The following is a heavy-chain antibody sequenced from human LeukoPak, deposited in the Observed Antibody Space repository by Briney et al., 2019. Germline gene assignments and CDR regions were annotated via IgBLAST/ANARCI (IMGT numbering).Heavy chain of an antibody. CDR1: GFTFGDYA. D-gene: IGHD2-8*01. CDR2: IRSKAYGGTT. J-gene: IGHJ3*02. V-gene: IGHV3-49*04. Sequence: HPGGSLRLSCTASGFTFGDYAMSWVRQAPGKGLEWVGFIRSKAYGGTTDYAASVNGRFTISRDDSKSIAYLQMNSLKTEDTAVYYCARDKMAENDACDIWGQGTMVTVSS. CDR3: ARDKMAENDACDI.